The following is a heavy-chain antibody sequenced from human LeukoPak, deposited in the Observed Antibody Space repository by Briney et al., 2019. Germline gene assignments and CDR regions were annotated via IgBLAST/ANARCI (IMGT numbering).Heavy chain of an antibody. Sequence: SVKVSCKASGGTFSSYAISWVRQAPGQGLEWMGRIIPIFGTANYVQKFQGRVTITTDESTSTAYMELSSLRSEDTAVYYCASFRWNYAPGYFDYWGQGTLVTVSS. D-gene: IGHD1-7*01. CDR2: IIPIFGTA. CDR3: ASFRWNYAPGYFDY. V-gene: IGHV1-69*05. CDR1: GGTFSSYA. J-gene: IGHJ4*02.